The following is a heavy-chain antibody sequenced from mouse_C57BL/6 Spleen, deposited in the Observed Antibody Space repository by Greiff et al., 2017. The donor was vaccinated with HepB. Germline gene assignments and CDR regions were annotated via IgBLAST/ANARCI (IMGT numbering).Heavy chain of an antibody. V-gene: IGHV1-82*01. D-gene: IGHD2-3*01. Sequence: VQLQQSGPELVKPGASVKISCKASGYAFSSSWMNWVKQRPGKGLEWIGRIYPGDGDTNYNGKFKGKATLTADKSSSTAYMQLSSLTSEDSAVYFCAREYDGYYWFAYWGQGTLVTVSA. CDR2: IYPGDGDT. CDR1: GYAFSSSW. J-gene: IGHJ3*01. CDR3: AREYDGYYWFAY.